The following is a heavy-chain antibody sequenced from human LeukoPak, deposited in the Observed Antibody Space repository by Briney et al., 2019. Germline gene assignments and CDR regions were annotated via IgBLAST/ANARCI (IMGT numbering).Heavy chain of an antibody. CDR1: GFTFGGYW. Sequence: GGSLRLSCAASGFTFGGYWMHWVRQAPGKGLEWVSAISGSGGSTYYADSVKGRFTISRDNSKNTLYLQMNSLRAEDTAVYYCAKDREDIVVVPAARRAYYYYGMDVWGQGTTVTVSS. J-gene: IGHJ6*02. V-gene: IGHV3-23*01. CDR2: ISGSGGST. CDR3: AKDREDIVVVPAARRAYYYYGMDV. D-gene: IGHD2-2*01.